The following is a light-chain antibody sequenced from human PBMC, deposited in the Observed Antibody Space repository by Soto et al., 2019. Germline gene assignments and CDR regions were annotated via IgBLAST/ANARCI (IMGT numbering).Light chain of an antibody. J-gene: IGLJ3*02. CDR1: SSDVGGYNY. CDR2: EVS. Sequence: QSALTQPASVSGSPGQSITISCTGTSSDVGGYNYVSWYQQHPGKAPKLMIYEVSNRPSGVSNRFSGSKSGNTASLTISGLQAEYEAEYYCSSYTSSSTPRWVFGGGTKLTVL. CDR3: SSYTSSSTPRWV. V-gene: IGLV2-14*01.